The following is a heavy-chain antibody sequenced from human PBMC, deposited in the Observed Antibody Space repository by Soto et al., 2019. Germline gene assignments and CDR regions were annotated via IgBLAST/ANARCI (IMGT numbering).Heavy chain of an antibody. D-gene: IGHD5-18*01. CDR2: IYYSGNT. CDR3: ARDRLMATAGTARHYFGLDV. CDR1: GGSIRSGGYY. J-gene: IGHJ6*02. V-gene: IGHV4-31*03. Sequence: SETLSLTCTVSGGSIRSGGYYWSWVRQNPRRGLEWIGNIYYSGNTYYNPSLKSRLTISVDTSKNQFSLNLCSVTAADTAVYYCARDRLMATAGTARHYFGLDVWGQGTTVTVSS.